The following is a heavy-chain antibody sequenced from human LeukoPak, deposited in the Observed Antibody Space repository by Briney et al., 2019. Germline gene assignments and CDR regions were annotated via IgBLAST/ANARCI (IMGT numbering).Heavy chain of an antibody. CDR2: IYYSGST. D-gene: IGHD2-15*01. Sequence: ASETLSLTCTVSGGSISSSSYYWGWIRQPPGKGLEWIGSIYYSGSTYYNPSLKSRVTISVDTSKNQFSLKLSSVTAADTAVYYCARDGHRGGSNYYYYYMDVWGKGTTVTVSS. J-gene: IGHJ6*03. V-gene: IGHV4-39*07. CDR3: ARDGHRGGSNYYYYYMDV. CDR1: GGSISSSSYY.